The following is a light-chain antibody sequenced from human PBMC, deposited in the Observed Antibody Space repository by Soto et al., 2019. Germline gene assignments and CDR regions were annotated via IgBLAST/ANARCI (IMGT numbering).Light chain of an antibody. Sequence: EIVLTQSPATLSLSPVERATLSCMASQSVSSSYLAWYQQKPGQAPRLLIYGASTRATGIPARFSGSGSGTEFTLTISSLQSEDFAVYYCQQYNNWPPWTFGQGTKVDIK. J-gene: IGKJ1*01. CDR1: QSVSSSY. CDR2: GAS. CDR3: QQYNNWPPWT. V-gene: IGKV3-15*01.